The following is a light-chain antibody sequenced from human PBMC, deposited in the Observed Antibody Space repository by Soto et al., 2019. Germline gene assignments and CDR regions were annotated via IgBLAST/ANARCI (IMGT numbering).Light chain of an antibody. J-gene: IGKJ1*01. CDR2: GAS. CDR1: QSVSGH. Sequence: EIVMTQSPATLSVSPGERATLSCRASQSVSGHLAWSQQKPGRAPRLLIYGASTRATGIPARFSGGGSGTEFTLTISSLQSEDFAVYYCQQYENWPRTFGQGTKVEFK. CDR3: QQYENWPRT. V-gene: IGKV3-15*01.